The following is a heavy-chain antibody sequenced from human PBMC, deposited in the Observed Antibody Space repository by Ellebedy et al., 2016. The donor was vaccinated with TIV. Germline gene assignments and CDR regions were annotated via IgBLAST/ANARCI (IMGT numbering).Heavy chain of an antibody. CDR3: ASLTHCSGGSCHMGTFDI. CDR1: GDSFTNYW. V-gene: IGHV5-10-1*01. D-gene: IGHD2-15*01. J-gene: IGHJ3*02. CDR2: IDPRDSYT. Sequence: ESLKISCKGSGDSFTNYWINWVRPMPGKGLEWMRRIDPRDSYTNYSPSFQGHVNISVDKSISTADLQWSSLKASDNAIYYCASLTHCSGGSCHMGTFDIWGQGTMVTVSS.